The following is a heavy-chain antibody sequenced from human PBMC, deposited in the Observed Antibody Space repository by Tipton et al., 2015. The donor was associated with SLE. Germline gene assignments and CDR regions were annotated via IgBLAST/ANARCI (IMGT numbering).Heavy chain of an antibody. CDR1: GFTFSSYW. D-gene: IGHD4-17*01. CDR3: ALYGDSADP. CDR2: ISSSGSTI. J-gene: IGHJ5*02. V-gene: IGHV3-48*03. Sequence: GSLRLSCAASGFTFSSYWMSWVRQAPGKGLEWVSYISSSGSTIYYADSVKGRFTISRDNAKNSRYLQMNSLRAEDTAVYYCALYGDSADPWGQGTLVTVSS.